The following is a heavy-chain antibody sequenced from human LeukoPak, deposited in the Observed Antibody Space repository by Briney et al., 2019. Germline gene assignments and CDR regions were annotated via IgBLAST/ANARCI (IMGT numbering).Heavy chain of an antibody. CDR2: ISGSGGST. V-gene: IGHV3-23*01. D-gene: IGHD2-2*02. CDR1: GFTFSSYA. J-gene: IGHJ6*03. CDR3: AKDLVVVPAAIERPAYYYYYMDV. Sequence: GGSLGLSCAASGFTFSSYAMSWVRQAPGKGLEWVSAISGSGGSTYYADSVKGRFTISRDNSKNTLYLQMNSLRAEDTAVYYCAKDLVVVPAAIERPAYYYYYMDVWGKGTTVTVSS.